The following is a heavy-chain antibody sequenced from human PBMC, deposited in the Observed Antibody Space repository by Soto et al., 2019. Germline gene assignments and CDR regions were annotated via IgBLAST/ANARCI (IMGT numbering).Heavy chain of an antibody. J-gene: IGHJ6*02. CDR1: GGMFHSSA. CDR3: GREGQQLAQEQFFQFNGVDV. CDR2: IVPMNGSP. D-gene: IGHD6-13*01. Sequence: QVQLVQSGAEVKKPGSSVKVSYKASGGMFHSSAINWVRQAPGQGLEWMGGIVPMNGSPIYAQGFQGRVTITADGSATTAYMDLSGLKSEDTAVYYCGREGQQLAQEQFFQFNGVDVWGQGTSVTVSS. V-gene: IGHV1-69*01.